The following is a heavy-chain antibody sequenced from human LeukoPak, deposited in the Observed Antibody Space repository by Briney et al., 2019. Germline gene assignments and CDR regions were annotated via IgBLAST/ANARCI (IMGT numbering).Heavy chain of an antibody. CDR2: IHRSGSP. D-gene: IGHD1-14*01. Sequence: SETLSLTCTASLDSTTSNFWSWVRQSPGKGLEWIGEIHRSGSPNYNPSLQSRVTISIDRSRNQIALELSSVTAADTAVYYCARGILGGFNPGAYWGQGTLVTVSS. J-gene: IGHJ4*02. CDR1: LDSTTSNF. CDR3: ARGILGGFNPGAY. V-gene: IGHV4-4*02.